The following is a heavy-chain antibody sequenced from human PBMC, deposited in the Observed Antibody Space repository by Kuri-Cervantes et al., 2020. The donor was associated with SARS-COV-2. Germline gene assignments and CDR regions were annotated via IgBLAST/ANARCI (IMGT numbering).Heavy chain of an antibody. D-gene: IGHD1-26*01. CDR2: INHSGST. Sequence: ESLKISCAVYGGSFSGYYWSWIRQPPGKGLEWIGEINHSGSTNYNPSLKSRVTISVDTSKNQFSLKLSSVTAADTAVYYCARPGGSYQGLWFDPWGQGTLVTVSS. J-gene: IGHJ5*02. CDR3: ARPGGSYQGLWFDP. CDR1: GGSFSGYY. V-gene: IGHV4-34*01.